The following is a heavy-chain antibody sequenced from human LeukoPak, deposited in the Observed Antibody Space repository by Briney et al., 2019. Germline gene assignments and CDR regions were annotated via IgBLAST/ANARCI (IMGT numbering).Heavy chain of an antibody. CDR1: GGSISTYY. D-gene: IGHD1-26*01. CDR2: IYFSGSI. CDR3: ARGTGSYFTPYYFDY. J-gene: IGHJ4*02. Sequence: SETLSLTCTVSGGSISTYYWNWIRQPPGKGLEWIGYIYFSGSINYNRSLKSRVTISVVTSKNQFSLRLNSVTAADTAVYYCARGTGSYFTPYYFDYWGQGTLVTVSS. V-gene: IGHV4-59*01.